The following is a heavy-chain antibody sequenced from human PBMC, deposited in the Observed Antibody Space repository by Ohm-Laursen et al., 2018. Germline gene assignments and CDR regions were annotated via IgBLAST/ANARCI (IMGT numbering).Heavy chain of an antibody. V-gene: IGHV4-59*02. D-gene: IGHD3-22*01. Sequence: TLSLTCAATEVTDSPNYMSWIRQPPGKGLEWIGYIYYSGSTKYNPSLKSRVTISVDTSRNQFSLKLSSVTAADTALYYCARIESDSGGYWYFGMDVWGQGTTVTVSS. CDR1: EVTDSPNY. J-gene: IGHJ6*02. CDR2: IYYSGST. CDR3: ARIESDSGGYWYFGMDV.